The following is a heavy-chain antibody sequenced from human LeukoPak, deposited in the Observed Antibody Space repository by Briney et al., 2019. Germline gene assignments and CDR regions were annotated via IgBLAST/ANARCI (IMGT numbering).Heavy chain of an antibody. V-gene: IGHV3-48*03. D-gene: IGHD3-9*01. CDR3: ARSQYFDWLPFDY. J-gene: IGHJ4*02. CDR1: GFTLSSYE. CDR2: ISSSGSTI. Sequence: GGSLRLSCAASGFTLSSYEMNWVRQAPGKGLEWVSYISSSGSTIYYADSVKGRFTISRDNAKNSLYLQMNSLRAEDTAVYYCARSQYFDWLPFDYWGQGTLVTVSS.